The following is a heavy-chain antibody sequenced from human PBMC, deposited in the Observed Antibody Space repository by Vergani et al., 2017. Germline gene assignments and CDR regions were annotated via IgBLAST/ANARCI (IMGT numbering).Heavy chain of an antibody. V-gene: IGHV1-69*02. J-gene: IGHJ6*02. CDR3: ARVGCSRTSCYTSYYYYGMDV. D-gene: IGHD2-2*02. CDR1: GGTFSSYT. Sequence: QVQLVQSGAEVKKPGSSVKVSCKASGGTFSSYTISWVRQAPGQGLEWMGRIIPILGIANYAQKFQGRVTITADKSTSTAYMELSRLRSEDTAEYYCARVGCSRTSCYTSYYYYGMDVWGQGTTVTVSS. CDR2: IIPILGIA.